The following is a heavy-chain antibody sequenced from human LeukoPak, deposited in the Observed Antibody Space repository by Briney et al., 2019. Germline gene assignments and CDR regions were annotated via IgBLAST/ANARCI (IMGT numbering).Heavy chain of an antibody. V-gene: IGHV3-23*01. CDR2: ITGSGISA. CDR1: GFTFSTYA. J-gene: IGHJ4*02. D-gene: IGHD2-2*01. Sequence: GGSLRLSCEASGFTFSTYAMAWVRQAPGKGLEWVSLITGSGISAYYADPVRGRFSISRDNSKNTVYLQLNSLRAEDTAVYYCAKDLPALEYWGQGTLVTVSS. CDR3: AKDLPALEY.